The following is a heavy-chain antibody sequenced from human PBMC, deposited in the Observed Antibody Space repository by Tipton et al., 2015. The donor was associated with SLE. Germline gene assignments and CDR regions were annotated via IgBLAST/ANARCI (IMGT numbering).Heavy chain of an antibody. Sequence: QLVQSGPEVKKPGESLKISCMGSGYSFTRSWIGWVRQLPGKGLEWMAVVYPGDSETRYSPTFEDRVTISADKSISTAYLQWSSLEASDTAMYYCAARSGYYYNGAFDIWGQGTMVIVSS. J-gene: IGHJ3*02. CDR2: VYPGDSET. D-gene: IGHD3-22*01. CDR1: GYSFTRSW. CDR3: AARSGYYYNGAFDI. V-gene: IGHV5-51*03.